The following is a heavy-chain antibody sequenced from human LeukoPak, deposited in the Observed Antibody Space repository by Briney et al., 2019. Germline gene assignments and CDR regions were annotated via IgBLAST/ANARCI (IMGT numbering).Heavy chain of an antibody. V-gene: IGHV4-31*03. CDR2: IYYSGST. J-gene: IGHJ3*02. CDR3: AGATTVVTPNAFDI. CDR1: GDSISSGGYY. Sequence: PSQTLSLICTVSGDSISSGGYYWRWNPQHPKKGLEWIGYIYYSGSTYYNPSLKSRVTISVDTSKNQFSLKLSSVTAADTAVYYCAGATTVVTPNAFDIWGQGTMVTVSS. D-gene: IGHD4-23*01.